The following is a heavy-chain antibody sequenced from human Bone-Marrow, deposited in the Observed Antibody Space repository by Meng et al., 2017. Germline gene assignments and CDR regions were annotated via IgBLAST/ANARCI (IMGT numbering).Heavy chain of an antibody. CDR2: ISGSGGST. V-gene: IGHV3-23*04. Sequence: EVQLVESGGGLVPPGGSLRLSCAASGFTFSSYAMSWVRQAPGKGLEWVSAISGSGGSTYYADSVKGRFTISRDNSKNTAYLQMNSLRAEDTAVYYCQWLSTHPPDQWGQGTLVTVAS. CDR3: QWLSTHPPDQ. D-gene: IGHD3-22*01. CDR1: GFTFSSYA. J-gene: IGHJ4*01.